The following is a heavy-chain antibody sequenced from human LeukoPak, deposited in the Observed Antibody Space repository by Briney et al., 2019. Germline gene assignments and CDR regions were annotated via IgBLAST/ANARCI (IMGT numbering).Heavy chain of an antibody. D-gene: IGHD3-16*01. CDR3: ARGGGLDV. J-gene: IGHJ6*02. V-gene: IGHV3-7*03. CDR1: GSTFSSYW. CDR2: INHNGNVN. Sequence: PGGSLRLSCAASGSTFSSYWMNWDRHAPGKGLEWVASINHNGNVNSYVDSVKGPFTISKDNAKNSLYLQMSKLRAEDTAVYFCARGGGLDVWGQGATVTVSS.